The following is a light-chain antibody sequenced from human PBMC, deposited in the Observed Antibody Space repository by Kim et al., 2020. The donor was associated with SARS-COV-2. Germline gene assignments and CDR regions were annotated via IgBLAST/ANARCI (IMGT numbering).Light chain of an antibody. CDR2: KAS. CDR3: EQYSSYSYI. J-gene: IGKJ2*01. Sequence: IQMTQSPSTLSASVGDRVTITCRASQSISNWLAWFQQKPGKAPKLLFYKASSLESGVPSRFSGSGSGTEFTLPISCLQPDDFATYFCEQYSSYSYILGQEPKLEI. CDR1: QSISNW. V-gene: IGKV1-5*03.